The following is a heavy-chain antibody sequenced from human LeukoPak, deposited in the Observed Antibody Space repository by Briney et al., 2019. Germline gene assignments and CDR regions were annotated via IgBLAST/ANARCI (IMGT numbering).Heavy chain of an antibody. V-gene: IGHV4-59*01. D-gene: IGHD6-13*01. Sequence: PSETLSLTCTVSGGSISSYYWNWIRQPPGKGLEWIGYIYYSGTTNYNPSLKSRVTISLDTSKNQFSLKLSSVAAADTAVYFCARGGLVSAGTLDYWGQGTLVTVSS. CDR3: ARGGLVSAGTLDY. CDR1: GGSISSYY. J-gene: IGHJ4*02. CDR2: IYYSGTT.